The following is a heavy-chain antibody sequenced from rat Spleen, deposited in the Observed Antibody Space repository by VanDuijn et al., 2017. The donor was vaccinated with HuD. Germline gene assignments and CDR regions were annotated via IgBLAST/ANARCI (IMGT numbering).Heavy chain of an antibody. CDR3: ARPLALNWFAY. CDR2: IFYDGSRA. Sequence: EVQLVESGGGLVQPGRSLKLSCAASGFSFSDYNMAWVRQAPKKGLEWVATIFYDGSRAYYRDSVKGRFTVSRDNAKSTLSLQMDSLKSEDTATYFCARPLALNWFAYWGQGTLVTVSS. V-gene: IGHV5S10*01. CDR1: GFSFSDYN. J-gene: IGHJ3*01. D-gene: IGHD3-2*01.